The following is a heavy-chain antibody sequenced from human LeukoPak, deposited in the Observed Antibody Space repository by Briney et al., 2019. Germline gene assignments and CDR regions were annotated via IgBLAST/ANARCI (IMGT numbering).Heavy chain of an antibody. V-gene: IGHV4-59*01. Sequence: SETLSLTRTVCVGSISSYFWSWIRPPPGKGLALVGYIYYSGSTNYNLSLPSRVTIPVDTSKHQFSLKLSSVTAADPAVYCCVRVSSGVFVDYSGQGAL. J-gene: IGHJ4*02. CDR2: IYYSGST. CDR3: VRVSSGVFVDY. D-gene: IGHD2-15*01. CDR1: VGSISSYF.